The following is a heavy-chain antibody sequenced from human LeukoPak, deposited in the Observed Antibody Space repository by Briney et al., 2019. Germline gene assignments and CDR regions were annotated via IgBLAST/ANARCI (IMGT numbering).Heavy chain of an antibody. Sequence: GGSLRLSCAASGFTFDDYAMHWVRQAPGKGLEWVSGISWNSGSIGYADSVKGRFTISRDNAKNSLYLQMNSLRAEDTAVYYCVGGKQRWLQSVRGDDAFDIWGQGTMVTVSS. CDR2: ISWNSGSI. CDR3: VGGKQRWLQSVRGDDAFDI. D-gene: IGHD5-24*01. V-gene: IGHV3-9*01. CDR1: GFTFDDYA. J-gene: IGHJ3*02.